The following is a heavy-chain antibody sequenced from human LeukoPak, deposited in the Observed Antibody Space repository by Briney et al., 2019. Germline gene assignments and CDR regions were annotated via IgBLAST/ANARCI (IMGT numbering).Heavy chain of an antibody. J-gene: IGHJ4*02. CDR2: ISSSGSTI. Sequence: GGSLRLSCAASGFTFSSYEMNWVRQAPGKGLEWVSYISSSGSTIYYADSVKGRFTISRDNAKSSLYLQMNSLRAEDTAVYYCARATSNCFDYWGQGTLVTVSS. CDR3: ARATSNCFDY. D-gene: IGHD7-27*01. V-gene: IGHV3-48*03. CDR1: GFTFSSYE.